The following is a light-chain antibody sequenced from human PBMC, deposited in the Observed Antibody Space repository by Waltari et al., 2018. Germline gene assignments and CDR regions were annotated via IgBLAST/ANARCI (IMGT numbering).Light chain of an antibody. V-gene: IGKV3-20*01. CDR2: GAS. CDR3: QHYLRLPVT. Sequence: RATVSGRASESVSRALAWYQQKPGQAPRLLIYGASTRATGIPDRFSGSGSGTDFSLTISRLEPDDFAVYYCQHYLRLPVTFGQGTTVEI. CDR1: ESVSRA. J-gene: IGKJ1*01.